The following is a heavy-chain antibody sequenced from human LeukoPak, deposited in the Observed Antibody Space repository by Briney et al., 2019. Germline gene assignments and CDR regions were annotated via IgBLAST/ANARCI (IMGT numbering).Heavy chain of an antibody. J-gene: IGHJ4*02. CDR2: IKQDGSEK. Sequence: PGGSLRLSCAASGFTFSSYAMHWVRQTPEKGLEWVANIKQDGSEKNYVDSVKGRFTISRDNAKNSLYLQMNSLRVEDTAVYYCARDWEIVVITSGLDFWGQGALVTVSS. CDR3: ARDWEIVVITSGLDF. V-gene: IGHV3-7*01. CDR1: GFTFSSYA. D-gene: IGHD3-22*01.